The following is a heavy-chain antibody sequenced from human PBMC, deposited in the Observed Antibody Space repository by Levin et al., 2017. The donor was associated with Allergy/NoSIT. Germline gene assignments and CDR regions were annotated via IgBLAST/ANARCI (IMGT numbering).Heavy chain of an antibody. CDR1: GFSLSTSGVG. J-gene: IGHJ4*02. CDR2: IYWDDDK. V-gene: IGHV2-5*02. CDR3: AHRSYYYDINGYDDRPFDY. Sequence: SGPTLVKPTQTLTLTCTFSGFSLSTSGVGVGWIRQPPGKALEWLALIYWDDDKRYSPSLKSRLTITKDTSKNQVVLTMTNMDPVDTATYYCAHRSYYYDINGYDDRPFDYWGQGTLVTVSS. D-gene: IGHD3-22*01.